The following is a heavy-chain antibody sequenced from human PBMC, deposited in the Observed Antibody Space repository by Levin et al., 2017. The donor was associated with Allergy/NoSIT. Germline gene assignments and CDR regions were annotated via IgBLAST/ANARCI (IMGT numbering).Heavy chain of an antibody. CDR1: GYTLTELS. D-gene: IGHD6-13*01. V-gene: IGHV1-24*01. CDR2: FDPEDGET. CDR3: ATRPTGIAAAGTIDAFDI. Sequence: PMASVKVSCKVSGYTLTELSMHWVRQAPGKGLEWMGGFDPEDGETIYAQKFQGRVTMTEDTSTDTAYMELSSLRSEDTAVYYCATRPTGIAAAGTIDAFDIWGQGTMVTVSS. J-gene: IGHJ3*02.